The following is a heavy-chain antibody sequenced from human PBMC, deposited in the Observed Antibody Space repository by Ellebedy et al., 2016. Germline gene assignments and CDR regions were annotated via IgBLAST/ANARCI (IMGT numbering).Heavy chain of an antibody. V-gene: IGHV4-39*01. Sequence: GSLRLXCTVSGGSISSSSYYWGWIRQPPGKGLEWIGSIYYSGSTYYNPSLKSRVTISVDTSKNQFSLKLSSETAADTAVYYCARSVSSWYENWFDPWGQGTLVTVSS. D-gene: IGHD6-13*01. CDR2: IYYSGST. CDR3: ARSVSSWYENWFDP. CDR1: GGSISSSSYY. J-gene: IGHJ5*02.